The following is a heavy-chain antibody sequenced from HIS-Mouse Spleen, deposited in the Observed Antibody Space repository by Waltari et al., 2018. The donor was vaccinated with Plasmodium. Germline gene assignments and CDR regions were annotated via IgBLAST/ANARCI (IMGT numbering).Heavy chain of an antibody. CDR3: ARVGATDAFDI. V-gene: IGHV3-21*01. D-gene: IGHD1-26*01. Sequence: EVQLVESGGGLVKPGGSLGLSCAASGFTFSSYSMNWVRQAPGKGLEWFSSISSSSSYIYYADSVKGRFTISRDNAKNSLYLQMNSLRAEDTAVYYCARVGATDAFDIWGQGTMVTVSS. J-gene: IGHJ3*02. CDR2: ISSSSSYI. CDR1: GFTFSSYS.